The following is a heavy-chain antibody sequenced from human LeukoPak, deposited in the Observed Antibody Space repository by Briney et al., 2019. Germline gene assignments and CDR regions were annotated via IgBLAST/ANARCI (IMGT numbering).Heavy chain of an antibody. CDR1: GGSFSGYY. V-gene: IGHV4-34*01. CDR3: ARDFGYSSSSGPFDY. Sequence: PSETLSLTCAVYGGSFSGYYWSWIRQPPGKGLEWIGEINHSGSTNYNPSLKSRVTISVDTSENQFSLKLSSVTAADTAVYYCARDFGYSSSSGPFDYWGQGTLVTVSS. CDR2: INHSGST. J-gene: IGHJ4*02. D-gene: IGHD6-6*01.